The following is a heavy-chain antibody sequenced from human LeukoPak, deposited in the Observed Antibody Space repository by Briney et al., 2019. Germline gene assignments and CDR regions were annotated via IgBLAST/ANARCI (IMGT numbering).Heavy chain of an antibody. CDR1: GYTFTSYD. D-gene: IGHD6-19*01. J-gene: IGHJ4*02. Sequence: GASVKVSCKASGYTFTSYDINWVRQATGQGLEWMGWMNPNSGNTGYAQKFQGRVTITRNTSISTAYMELSSLRSEDTAVYYCARARSVAVTPKSREEGVYYFDYWGQGTLVTVSS. V-gene: IGHV1-8*03. CDR2: MNPNSGNT. CDR3: ARARSVAVTPKSREEGVYYFDY.